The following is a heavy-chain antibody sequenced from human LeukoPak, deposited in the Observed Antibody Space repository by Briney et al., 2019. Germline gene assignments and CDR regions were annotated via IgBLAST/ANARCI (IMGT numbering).Heavy chain of an antibody. J-gene: IGHJ4*02. CDR3: ARGGSSYYDILTGSFDY. D-gene: IGHD3-9*01. V-gene: IGHV4-59*01. CDR1: GGSISSYY. CDR2: IYYSGST. Sequence: SETLSLTCTVSGGSISSYYWSWIRQPPGKGLEWIGYIYYSGSTNYNPSLKSRGTISVDTSKNQFSLKLSSVTAADTAVYYCARGGSSYYDILTGSFDYWGKGTLVTVFS.